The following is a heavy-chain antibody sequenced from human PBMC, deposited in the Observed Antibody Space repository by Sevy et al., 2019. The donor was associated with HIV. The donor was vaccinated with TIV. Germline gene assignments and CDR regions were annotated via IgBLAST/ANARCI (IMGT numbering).Heavy chain of an antibody. CDR2: LNGDGSDI. CDR1: GFTFSNYY. V-gene: IGHV3-74*01. CDR3: FVRIRDSSEIDY. Sequence: GGSLRLSCAASGFTFSNYYMNWVRQGPGKGLVWVARLNGDGSDINYADSVRGRFTISRDNTKNMLYLQMSSLRGEDTAVYYCFVRIRDSSEIDYWGQGTLVTVSS. J-gene: IGHJ4*02. D-gene: IGHD6-6*01.